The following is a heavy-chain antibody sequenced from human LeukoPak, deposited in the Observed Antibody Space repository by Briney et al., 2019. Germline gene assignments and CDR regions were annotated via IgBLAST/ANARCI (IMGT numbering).Heavy chain of an antibody. CDR2: IYYSGST. CDR3: ARGVNSGYFDY. D-gene: IGHD1-26*01. J-gene: IGHJ4*02. Sequence: SETLSLTWTVSGGSISSYYRTWMRQPPGKGLEWIGYIYYSGSTNYNPSLKSRVTISVDTSKNQFSLKLTSVTAADTAVYYCARGVNSGYFDYCGQGTLVTVSS. CDR1: GGSISSYY. V-gene: IGHV4-59*01.